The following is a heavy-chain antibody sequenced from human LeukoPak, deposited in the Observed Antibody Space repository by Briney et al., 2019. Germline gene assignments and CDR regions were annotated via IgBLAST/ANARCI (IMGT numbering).Heavy chain of an antibody. J-gene: IGHJ4*02. D-gene: IGHD1-26*01. CDR1: GFTFGDYA. Sequence: PGGSLRLSCTASGFTFGDYAMSWFRQAPGKGLEWVGFIRSKAYGGTTEYAASVKGRFTISRDDSKSIAYLQMNSLKTEDTAVYYCTRVGSYRPASGLSNLLYFDYWGQGTLVTVSS. CDR3: TRVGSYRPASGLSNLLYFDY. V-gene: IGHV3-49*03. CDR2: IRSKAYGGTT.